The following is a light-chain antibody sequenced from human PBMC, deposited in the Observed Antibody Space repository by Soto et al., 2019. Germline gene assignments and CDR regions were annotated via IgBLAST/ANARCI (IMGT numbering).Light chain of an antibody. Sequence: EIVLTQSPGTLSLSPGERATLSCRASQSINNRYLAWYQQTPGQAPRLLIYAASSRATGIPDRLSGSGSGTDFTSTISRLEPEDFAVYYCQEFGSSPGFTFGLGTKVDIK. CDR1: QSINNRY. CDR2: AAS. J-gene: IGKJ3*01. V-gene: IGKV3-20*01. CDR3: QEFGSSPGFT.